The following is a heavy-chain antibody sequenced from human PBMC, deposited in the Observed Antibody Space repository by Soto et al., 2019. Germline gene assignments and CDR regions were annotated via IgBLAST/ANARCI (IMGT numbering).Heavy chain of an antibody. J-gene: IGHJ6*02. V-gene: IGHV3-33*01. Sequence: PGGSLRLSCAASGFTFSSYGMHWVRQAPGKGLEGVAVIWYDGSNKYYADSVKGRFTISRDNSKNTLYLQMNSLRAEDTAVYYCARELTQIITMTLGGMDVWGQGTTVTVSS. CDR3: ARELTQIITMTLGGMDV. D-gene: IGHD3-22*01. CDR2: IWYDGSNK. CDR1: GFTFSSYG.